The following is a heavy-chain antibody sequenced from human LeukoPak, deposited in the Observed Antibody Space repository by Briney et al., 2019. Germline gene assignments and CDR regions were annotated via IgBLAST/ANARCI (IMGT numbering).Heavy chain of an antibody. V-gene: IGHV4-30-4*08. CDR1: GGSISSGDYY. Sequence: PSQTLSLTCTVSGGSISSGDYYWSWIRQPPGKGLEWIGYIYYSGSTSYNPSLKSRVTISVDTSKNQFSLKLSSVTAADTAVYYCARDQAAAGRFDYWGQGTLVTVSS. J-gene: IGHJ4*02. CDR3: ARDQAAAGRFDY. CDR2: IYYSGST. D-gene: IGHD6-13*01.